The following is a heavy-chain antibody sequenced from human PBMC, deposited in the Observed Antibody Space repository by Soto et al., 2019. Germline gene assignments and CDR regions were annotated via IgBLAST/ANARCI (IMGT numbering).Heavy chain of an antibody. V-gene: IGHV3-74*01. CDR3: ARGDGDYYDGNGYLGRH. D-gene: IGHD3-22*01. CDR1: GFTFSSYW. Sequence: EVQLVESGGGIVQPGGSLRLSCAASGFTFSSYWMHWVRQAPGKGLVWVSRINSDGSRTSYADSAKGRFTISRDNAKNTVYLQMNSLRAEATAVYYCARGDGDYYDGNGYLGRHWGQGPLVTVSS. J-gene: IGHJ4*02. CDR2: INSDGSRT.